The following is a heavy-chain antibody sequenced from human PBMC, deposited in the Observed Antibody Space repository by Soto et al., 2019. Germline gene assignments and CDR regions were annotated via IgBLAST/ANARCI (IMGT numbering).Heavy chain of an antibody. Sequence: SETLSLTCAVYGGSFIGYYWTWIRQTPGKGLEWIGEISHSGSTNYNPSLKSRVTISVDTSKNQFSLKLSSVTAADTAVYYCAGTRGSGYDAFDIWGQGTMVTVSS. J-gene: IGHJ3*02. D-gene: IGHD3-22*01. CDR2: ISHSGST. CDR1: GGSFIGYY. V-gene: IGHV4-34*01. CDR3: AGTRGSGYDAFDI.